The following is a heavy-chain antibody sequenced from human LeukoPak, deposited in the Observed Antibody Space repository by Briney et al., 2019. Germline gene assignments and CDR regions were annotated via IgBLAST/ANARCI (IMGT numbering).Heavy chain of an antibody. Sequence: GGTLRLSCAASGFTFSSYGMSWVRQAPGKGLEWVSAISGSGGSTYYADSVKGRFTISRDNSKNTLYLQMNSLRAEDTAVYYCAKCILTGYYKGYMDVWGKGTTVTISS. CDR3: AKCILTGYYKGYMDV. CDR1: GFTFSSYG. J-gene: IGHJ6*03. CDR2: ISGSGGST. V-gene: IGHV3-23*01. D-gene: IGHD3-9*01.